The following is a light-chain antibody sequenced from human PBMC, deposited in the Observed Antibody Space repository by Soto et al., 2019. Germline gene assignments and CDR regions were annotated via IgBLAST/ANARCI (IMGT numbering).Light chain of an antibody. CDR3: GSWDSSLSAYV. V-gene: IGLV1-51*01. CDR1: TSNIGNHF. J-gene: IGLJ1*01. Sequence: QSVLTQPPSVSAAPGQKVTISCSGSTSNIGNHFVSWYQQLPGTAPKLLIYDNDKRTSGIPDRFSGSKSGTSATLGITGLQTGDEADYYCGSWDSSLSAYVFGTGTKLTVL. CDR2: DND.